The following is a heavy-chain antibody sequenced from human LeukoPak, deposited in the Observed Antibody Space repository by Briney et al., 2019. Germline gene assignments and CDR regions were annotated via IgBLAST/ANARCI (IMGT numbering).Heavy chain of an antibody. CDR3: AREAQVIYAFDI. CDR2: ISSSSSYI. V-gene: IGHV3-21*01. J-gene: IGHJ3*02. CDR1: GFTFSSYS. Sequence: GGSLRLSCAASGFTFSSYSMNWVRQAPGKGLEWVSSISSSSSYIYYADSVKGRFTISRDNAKNSLYLQMNSLRAEDTAVYYCAREAQVIYAFDIWGQGTMVTVSS. D-gene: IGHD3-16*02.